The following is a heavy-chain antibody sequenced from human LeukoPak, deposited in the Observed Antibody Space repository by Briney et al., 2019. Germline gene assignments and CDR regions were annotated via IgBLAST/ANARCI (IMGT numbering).Heavy chain of an antibody. CDR1: GFTFSSYA. CDR2: VWHDGSNR. CDR3: ASELFGSGSCPDY. V-gene: IGHV3-33*01. Sequence: GGSLRLSCTAPGFTFSSYAIHWIRQAPGKGLEWVALVWHDGSNRYYADSVKGRFTISRDNSKNKVYLQMNSLRAEDTAVYYCASELFGSGSCPDYWGQGTLVTVSS. J-gene: IGHJ4*02. D-gene: IGHD3-10*01.